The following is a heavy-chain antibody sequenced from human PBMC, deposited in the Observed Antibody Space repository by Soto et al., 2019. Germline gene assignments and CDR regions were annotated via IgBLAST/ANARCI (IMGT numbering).Heavy chain of an antibody. CDR2: IWHDGRNK. Sequence: QVQLVESGGGVVQPGRSLRLSCAASGFTFSSYGMHWVRQAPGKGLEWVAVIWHDGRNKYYADSVKGRFTTSRDNSQNTLYLQMDSLRAEDTSVYYCARGQGGYFNWFDTWGQGTLVTVSS. CDR3: ARGQGGYFNWFDT. V-gene: IGHV3-33*01. D-gene: IGHD1-1*01. CDR1: GFTFSSYG. J-gene: IGHJ5*02.